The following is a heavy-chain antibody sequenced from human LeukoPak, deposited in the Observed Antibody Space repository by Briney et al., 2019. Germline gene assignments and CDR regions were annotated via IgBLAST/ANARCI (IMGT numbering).Heavy chain of an antibody. CDR1: GYSISSGYY. CDR2: IHHSGST. V-gene: IGHV4-38-2*02. J-gene: IGHJ4*02. D-gene: IGHD6-19*01. CDR3: ARDKGSGWYYFDY. Sequence: SETLSLTCTVSGYSISSGYYWGWIRQPPGKGLEWIGSIHHSGSTYYNPSLKSRVTISVDTSKNQVSLKLSSVTAADTAVYYCARDKGSGWYYFDYWGQGTLVTVSS.